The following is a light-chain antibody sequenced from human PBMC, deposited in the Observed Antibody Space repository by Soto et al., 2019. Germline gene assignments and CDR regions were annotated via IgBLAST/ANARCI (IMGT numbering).Light chain of an antibody. CDR3: QQYSSYSPIT. CDR1: QSINNW. V-gene: IGKV1-5*03. J-gene: IGKJ5*01. CDR2: KPS. Sequence: DIQMTQSPSPLSASVGDRLTITCRASQSINNWLAWYQKKPGRAPKRLIYKPSVLETVAPSRCSGTGSGTEFTLTINGLQPDDFATYYCQQYSSYSPITFGQGTRLEIK.